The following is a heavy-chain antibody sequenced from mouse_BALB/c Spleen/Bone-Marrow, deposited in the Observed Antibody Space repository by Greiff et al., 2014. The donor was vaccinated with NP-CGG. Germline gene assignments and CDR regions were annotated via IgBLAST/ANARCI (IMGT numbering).Heavy chain of an antibody. Sequence: LQESGSVLVRPGASVKLSCKASGYTFTSSWMHWAKQRPGQGLEWIGEIHPNSGNTNYNEKFKGKATLTVDTSSSTAYVDLGSLTSEDSAVYYCANYYGSSSYWGQGTTLTVSS. CDR1: GYTFTSSW. J-gene: IGHJ2*01. CDR3: ANYYGSSSY. CDR2: IHPNSGNT. V-gene: IGHV1S130*01. D-gene: IGHD1-1*01.